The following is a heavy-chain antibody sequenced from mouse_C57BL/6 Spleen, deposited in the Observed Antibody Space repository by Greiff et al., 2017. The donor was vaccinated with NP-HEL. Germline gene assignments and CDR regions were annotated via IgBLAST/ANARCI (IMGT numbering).Heavy chain of an antibody. Sequence: EVMLVESEGGLVQPGSSMKLSCTASGFTFSDYYMAWVRQVPEKGLEWVANINYDGSSTYYLDSLKSRFIISRDNAKNILYLQMSSLKSEDTATYYCARNYGSSNWYFDVWGTGTTVTVSS. J-gene: IGHJ1*03. D-gene: IGHD1-1*01. CDR3: ARNYGSSNWYFDV. CDR2: INYDGSST. CDR1: GFTFSDYY. V-gene: IGHV5-16*01.